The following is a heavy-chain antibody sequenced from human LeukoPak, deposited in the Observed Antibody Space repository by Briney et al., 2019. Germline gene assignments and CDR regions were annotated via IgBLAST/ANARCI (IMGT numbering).Heavy chain of an antibody. V-gene: IGHV4-39*01. J-gene: IGHJ5*02. Sequence: SETLSLTCTVSGGSISSSSYSWGWIRQPPGKGLEWIGIIYYSGSTYYNPSLKSRLTISVDTSKNQFSLKLSSVTATDTAVYCCAGREYCSSTSCYEYWVDPWGQGTLVTVSS. CDR2: IYYSGST. CDR3: AGREYCSSTSCYEYWVDP. CDR1: GGSISSSSYS. D-gene: IGHD2-2*01.